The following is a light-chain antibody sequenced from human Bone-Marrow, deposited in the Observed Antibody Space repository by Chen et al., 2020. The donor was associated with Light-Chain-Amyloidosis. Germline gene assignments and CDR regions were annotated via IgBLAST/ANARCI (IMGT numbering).Light chain of an antibody. V-gene: IGLV2-14*01. CDR1: SSDVGGDNH. CDR2: EVT. CDR3: SSYTFTNTLG. J-gene: IGLJ1*01. Sequence: QSALTQPASVSGSPGQSITISCTGTSSDVGGDNHVSWYQQHPDKAPKLMIYEVTNRPSWVPDRFSGSKSANTAALTISWLQTEDEADYFCSSYTFTNTLGFGSGTRVTVL.